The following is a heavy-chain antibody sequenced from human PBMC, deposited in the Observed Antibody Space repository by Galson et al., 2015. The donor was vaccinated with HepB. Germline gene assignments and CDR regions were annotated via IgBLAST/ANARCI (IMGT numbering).Heavy chain of an antibody. CDR2: INPSGGST. V-gene: IGHV1-46*04. D-gene: IGHD6-19*01. Sequence: SVKVSCKASGYTFTSYYMHWVRQAPGQGLEWMGIINPSGGSTNYAQKLQGRVTMTRDTSTSIVYMELSSLRSEDTAVYYCARQRHGAVAGGLPDYWGQGTLVTVSS. CDR3: ARQRHGAVAGGLPDY. J-gene: IGHJ4*02. CDR1: GYTFTSYY.